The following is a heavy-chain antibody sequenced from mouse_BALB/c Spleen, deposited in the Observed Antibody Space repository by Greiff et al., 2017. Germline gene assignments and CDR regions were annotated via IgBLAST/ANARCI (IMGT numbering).Heavy chain of an antibody. CDR3: ARDDYYAVDY. J-gene: IGHJ4*01. CDR2: ISSGGST. V-gene: IGHV5-6-5*01. CDR1: GFTFSSYA. Sequence: VQLKESGGGLVKPGGSLKLSCAASGFTFSSYAMSWVRQTPEKRLEWVASISSGGSTYYPDSVKGRFTISRDNARNILYLQMSSLRSEDTAMYYCARDDYYAVDYWGQGTSVTVSS.